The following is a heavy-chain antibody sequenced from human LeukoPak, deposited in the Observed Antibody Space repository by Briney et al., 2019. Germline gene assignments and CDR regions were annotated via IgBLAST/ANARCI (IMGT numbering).Heavy chain of an antibody. D-gene: IGHD4-23*01. CDR3: ARDLGDYGGNSGFVDL. CDR1: GYSFNSYY. CDR2: INPSGHRT. V-gene: IGHV1-46*02. J-gene: IGHJ4*02. Sequence: ASVKVSCKASGYSFNSYYIHWARQAPGQGLEWMGTINPSGHRTIYAQKFQGRVTMTTDTSTRIVDMELSGLKSEDTAVYYCARDLGDYGGNSGFVDLWGQGILVTVSS.